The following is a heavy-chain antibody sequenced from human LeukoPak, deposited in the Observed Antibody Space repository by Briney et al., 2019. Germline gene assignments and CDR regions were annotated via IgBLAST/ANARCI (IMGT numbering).Heavy chain of an antibody. CDR2: ISSSGSTI. Sequence: GGSLRLSCAASGFTFSSDWMSWIRQAPGKGLEWVSYISSSGSTIYYADSVKGRFTISRDNAKNSLYLQMNGLRAEDTAVYYCARAPDCSSTSCYIWYYYYGMDVWGQGTTVTVSS. J-gene: IGHJ6*02. V-gene: IGHV3-11*01. CDR1: GFTFSSDW. D-gene: IGHD2-2*02. CDR3: ARAPDCSSTSCYIWYYYYGMDV.